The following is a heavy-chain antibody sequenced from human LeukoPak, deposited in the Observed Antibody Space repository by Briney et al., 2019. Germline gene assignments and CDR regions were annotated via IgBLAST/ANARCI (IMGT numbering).Heavy chain of an antibody. J-gene: IGHJ4*02. Sequence: SETLSLTCTVSGGSISSGGYYWSWIRQHPGKGLEWIGYIYYSGSTYYNPSLKSRVTISVDTSKNQFSLKLSSVTAADTAVYYCARTTVVTPGLDYWGQGTLVTVSS. CDR3: ARTTVVTPGLDY. V-gene: IGHV4-31*03. D-gene: IGHD4-23*01. CDR2: IYYSGST. CDR1: GGSISSGGYY.